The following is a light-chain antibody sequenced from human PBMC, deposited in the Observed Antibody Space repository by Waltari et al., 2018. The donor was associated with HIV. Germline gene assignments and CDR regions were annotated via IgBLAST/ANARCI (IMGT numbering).Light chain of an antibody. V-gene: IGKV4-1*01. CDR3: QQYYSTPPFMYT. CDR1: QSVLYSSNNKNY. J-gene: IGKJ2*01. Sequence: DIVMTQSPDSLAVSLGERATINCKSSQSVLYSSNNKNYLAWYQQKPGQPPKLLIYWASTRESGVPDRFSGSGSGTDFTLTSSSLQAEDVAVYYCQQYYSTPPFMYTFGQGTKLEIK. CDR2: WAS.